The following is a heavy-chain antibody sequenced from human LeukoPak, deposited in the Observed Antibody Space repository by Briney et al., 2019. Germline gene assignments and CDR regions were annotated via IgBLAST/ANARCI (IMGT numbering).Heavy chain of an antibody. J-gene: IGHJ5*02. CDR3: ARAYSSRTGNWFDP. V-gene: IGHV3-33*01. CDR2: IWYDGSNK. Sequence: GRSLRLSCAASGFTFSSYGMHWVRQAPGKGLEWVAVIWYDGSNKYYADSVKGRFTISRDNSKNTLYLQMNSLRAEDTAVYYCARAYSSRTGNWFDPWGQGTLVTVSS. CDR1: GFTFSSYG. D-gene: IGHD2-15*01.